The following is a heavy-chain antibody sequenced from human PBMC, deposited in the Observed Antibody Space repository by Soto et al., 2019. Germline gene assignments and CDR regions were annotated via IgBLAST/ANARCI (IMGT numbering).Heavy chain of an antibody. CDR1: GFTFSSYA. V-gene: IGHV3-23*01. CDR2: ISGSGGST. CDR3: AKGRDVASTGWYAWFDP. Sequence: GGSLRLSCAASGFTFSSYAMSWVRQAPGKGLEWVSAISGSGGSTYYADSVKGRFTISRDNSKNTLYLQMNSLRAEDTAAYYCAKGRDVASTGWYAWFDPCGQXPLVTVSS. J-gene: IGHJ5*02. D-gene: IGHD6-19*01.